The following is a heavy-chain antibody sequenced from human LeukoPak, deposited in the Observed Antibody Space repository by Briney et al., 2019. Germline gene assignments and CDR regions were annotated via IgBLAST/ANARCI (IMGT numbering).Heavy chain of an antibody. CDR2: ISYDGSNK. D-gene: IGHD3-10*01. Sequence: GGSLRLSRAASGFTFSSYAMHWVRQAPGKGLEWVAVISYDGSNKYYADSVKGRFTISRDNSKNTLYLQMNSLRAEDMAVYYCARDSGSGSPTGENLDYWGQGTLVTVSS. CDR3: ARDSGSGSPTGENLDY. V-gene: IGHV3-30-3*01. J-gene: IGHJ4*02. CDR1: GFTFSSYA.